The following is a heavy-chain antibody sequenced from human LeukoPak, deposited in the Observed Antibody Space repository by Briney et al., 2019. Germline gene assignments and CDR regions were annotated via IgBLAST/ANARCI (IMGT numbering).Heavy chain of an antibody. CDR3: ARRTPKVGAKDAFDI. V-gene: IGHV1-8*01. CDR2: MNPNSGNT. Sequence: ASVKVSCKASGYTFTSYDINWVRHATGQGLEWMGWMNPNSGNTGYAQKIQGRVTMTRNTSISTAYMELSSLRSEDTAVYYCARRTPKVGAKDAFDIWGQGTMVTVSS. D-gene: IGHD1-26*01. J-gene: IGHJ3*02. CDR1: GYTFTSYD.